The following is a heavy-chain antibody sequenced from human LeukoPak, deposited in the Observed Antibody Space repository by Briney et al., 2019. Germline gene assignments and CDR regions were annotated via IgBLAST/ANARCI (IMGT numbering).Heavy chain of an antibody. J-gene: IGHJ3*02. CDR1: GFTFDDYA. D-gene: IGHD6-13*01. V-gene: IGHV3-9*03. CDR2: ISWHSGSI. CDR3: AKEAIIASAFDI. Sequence: PGGFLRLSCAASGFTFDDYAMHWVRQAPGKGLEWVSGISWHSGSIGYADSVKGRFTISRDNAKNSLYLQMNSLRAEDMALYYSAKEAIIASAFDIWGQGTMVTVSS.